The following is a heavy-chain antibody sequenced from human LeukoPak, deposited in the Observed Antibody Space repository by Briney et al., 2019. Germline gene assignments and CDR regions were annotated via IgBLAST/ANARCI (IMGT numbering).Heavy chain of an antibody. J-gene: IGHJ4*02. CDR3: ARGAMATTPFFDY. Sequence: SETLSLTCPVFGGSISNYYYWTWIRPPPGKGLEWIGYVYYTGSTNFNPSLKSRVTMSLDTSRNQFSLKLTSLTAADTAVYYCARGAMATTPFFDYWGQGTLVTVYS. CDR2: VYYTGST. D-gene: IGHD5-24*01. CDR1: GGSISNYY. V-gene: IGHV4-59*01.